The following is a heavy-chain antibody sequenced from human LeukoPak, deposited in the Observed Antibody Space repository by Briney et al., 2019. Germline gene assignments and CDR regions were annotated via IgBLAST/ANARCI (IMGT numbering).Heavy chain of an antibody. CDR1: GASISSYY. CDR2: IYYSGNT. Sequence: PPETPSLTCTVSGASISSYYWNWIGQPPGKGLEWIGYIYYSGNTNYNPSLKSRVTMSVDTSKNQFSLKVTSVTAADTAVYYCARFRHFVSDIWGQGTTVTVSS. D-gene: IGHD3-16*01. CDR3: ARFRHFVSDI. J-gene: IGHJ3*02. V-gene: IGHV4-59*12.